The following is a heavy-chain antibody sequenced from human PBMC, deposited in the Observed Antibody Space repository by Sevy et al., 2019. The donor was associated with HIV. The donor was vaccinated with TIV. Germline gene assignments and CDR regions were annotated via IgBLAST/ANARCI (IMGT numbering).Heavy chain of an antibody. CDR2: INPNSGGT. J-gene: IGHJ4*02. CDR1: GYTFTGYY. V-gene: IGHV1-2*02. CDR3: ARDSVRGHYDILTGSFVNY. Sequence: ASVKVSCKASGYTFTGYYMHWVRQAPGQGLEWMGWINPNSGGTNYAQKFQGRVTMTRDTSISTAYMELGRLRSDDTAVYYCARDSVRGHYDILTGSFVNYWGQGTLVTVSS. D-gene: IGHD3-9*01.